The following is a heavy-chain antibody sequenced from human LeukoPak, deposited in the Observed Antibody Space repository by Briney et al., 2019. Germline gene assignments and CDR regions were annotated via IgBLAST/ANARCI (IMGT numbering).Heavy chain of an antibody. CDR1: GFTFSSYW. V-gene: IGHV3-7*01. J-gene: IGHJ4*01. Sequence: AGGSLRLSCAASGFTFSSYWMSWVRQAPGKGLEWVANIKQDGSEKYYVDSVKGRFTISRDNAKNSLYLQMNSLRDEDTAVYYCARDHGIPGSGSYRFDYWGHGTLVTVSS. CDR2: IKQDGSEK. D-gene: IGHD3-10*01. CDR3: ARDHGIPGSGSYRFDY.